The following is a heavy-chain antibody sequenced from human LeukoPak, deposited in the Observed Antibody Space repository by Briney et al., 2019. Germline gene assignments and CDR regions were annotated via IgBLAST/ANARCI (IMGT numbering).Heavy chain of an antibody. CDR2: LYYTGGA. Sequence: SETLTLTCSVSDISFPNNFWTWIRQPPGKGLEWVAYLYYTGGANYNPSLNSRLSVSVDTSKNQFSLRLSSVTAADTATYYCARFYDSPIRAFDMWGQGTMVTVSS. J-gene: IGHJ3*02. CDR3: ARFYDSPIRAFDM. CDR1: DISFPNNF. V-gene: IGHV4-59*01. D-gene: IGHD3-22*01.